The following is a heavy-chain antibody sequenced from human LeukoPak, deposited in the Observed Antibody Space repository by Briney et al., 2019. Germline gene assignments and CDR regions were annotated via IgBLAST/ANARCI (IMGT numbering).Heavy chain of an antibody. Sequence: GGSLRLSCAASGFTFSSNAMSWLRQAPGNGLEWVSGISGSGGGTYNADTVKGRFTISRDNSKNTLYLQMNSLRAEYTAVYYCAKNGVSYWYFDLWGRGTLVTVSS. CDR1: GFTFSSNA. D-gene: IGHD2-8*01. CDR2: ISGSGGGT. V-gene: IGHV3-23*01. CDR3: AKNGVSYWYFDL. J-gene: IGHJ2*01.